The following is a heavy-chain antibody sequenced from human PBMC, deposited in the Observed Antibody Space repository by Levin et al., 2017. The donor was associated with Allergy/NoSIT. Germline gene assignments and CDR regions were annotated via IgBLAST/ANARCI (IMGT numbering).Heavy chain of an antibody. D-gene: IGHD3-22*01. V-gene: IGHV4-59*01. CDR1: GGSISSSY. CDR3: ARDNYFDSSGSYRLDY. CDR2: VFYTGTT. J-gene: IGHJ4*02. Sequence: SQTLSLTCTVSGGSISSSYWNWIRQPPGKGLEWIGYVFYTGTTYYSPSLKSRVTISVDTSKNQFSLQLTSVTAADTAIYYCARDNYFDSSGSYRLDYWGQGTLVTVSS.